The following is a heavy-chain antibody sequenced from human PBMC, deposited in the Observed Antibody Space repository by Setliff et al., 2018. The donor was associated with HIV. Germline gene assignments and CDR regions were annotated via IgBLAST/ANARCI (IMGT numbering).Heavy chain of an antibody. Sequence: GGSLRLSCAASGFTFSSYGMHWVRQAPGKGLEWVSYISSSSSTIYYADSVKGRFTISRDNAKNTLYLQMNGLSAEDTAVYYCARGDYSSRYDYWGQGTLVTVSS. V-gene: IGHV3-48*04. J-gene: IGHJ4*02. CDR3: ARGDYSSRYDY. CDR1: GFTFSSYG. CDR2: ISSSSSTI. D-gene: IGHD6-13*01.